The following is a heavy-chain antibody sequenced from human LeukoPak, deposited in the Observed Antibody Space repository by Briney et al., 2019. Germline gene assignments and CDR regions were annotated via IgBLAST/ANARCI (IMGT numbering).Heavy chain of an antibody. V-gene: IGHV4-39*07. D-gene: IGHD3-16*02. CDR3: ARWNGDYVWGSYRYTEEAAFDI. Sequence: SETLSLTCTVSGGSISSSSYYWGWIRQPPGKGLEWIGSIYYSGSTYYNPSLKSRVTISVDTSKNQFSLKLSSVTAADTAVYYCARWNGDYVWGSYRYTEEAAFDIWGQGTMVTVSS. CDR1: GGSISSSSYY. CDR2: IYYSGST. J-gene: IGHJ3*02.